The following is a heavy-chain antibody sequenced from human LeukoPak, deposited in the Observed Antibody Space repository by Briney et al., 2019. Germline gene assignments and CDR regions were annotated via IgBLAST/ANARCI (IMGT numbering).Heavy chain of an antibody. Sequence: SETLSLTCAVYGGSFSGYYWSWIRQPPGKGLEWIGEINHSGSTNYNPSLKSRVTISVDTSKNQFSLKLSSVTAADTAVYYCARGRYCSSNSCYLYYGMDVWGKGTTVTVSS. CDR2: INHSGST. CDR1: GGSFSGYY. V-gene: IGHV4-34*01. CDR3: ARGRYCSSNSCYLYYGMDV. J-gene: IGHJ6*04. D-gene: IGHD2-2*01.